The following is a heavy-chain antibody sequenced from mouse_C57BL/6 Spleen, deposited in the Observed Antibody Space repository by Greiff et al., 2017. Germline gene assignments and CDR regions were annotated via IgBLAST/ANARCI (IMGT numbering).Heavy chain of an antibody. V-gene: IGHV1-59*01. Sequence: QVQLQQPGAELVRPGTSVKLSCKASGYTFTSYWMHWVKQRPGQGLEWIGVIDPSDSYTNYNQKFKGKATLTVDTSSSTAYMQLSSLTSEDSAVYYCASDGSSYAYWGQGTLVTVSA. J-gene: IGHJ3*01. D-gene: IGHD1-1*01. CDR2: IDPSDSYT. CDR1: GYTFTSYW. CDR3: ASDGSSYAY.